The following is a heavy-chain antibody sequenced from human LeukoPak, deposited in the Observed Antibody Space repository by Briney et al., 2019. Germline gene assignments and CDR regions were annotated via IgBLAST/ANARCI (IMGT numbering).Heavy chain of an antibody. Sequence: GGSLRLSCAASEFTFDNYAMSWVRQAPGKGLEWVSVISGSGYYSYYADSVKGRFTVSRDNSKTTLYLQMNSLRADDTAVYYCAKGSEYQLPSDAFDIWGQGTMVTVSS. CDR3: AKGSEYQLPSDAFDI. J-gene: IGHJ3*02. V-gene: IGHV3-23*01. D-gene: IGHD2-2*01. CDR2: ISGSGYYS. CDR1: EFTFDNYA.